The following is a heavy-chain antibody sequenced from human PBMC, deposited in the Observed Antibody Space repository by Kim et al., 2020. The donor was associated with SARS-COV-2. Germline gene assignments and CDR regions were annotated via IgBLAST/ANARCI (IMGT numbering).Heavy chain of an antibody. CDR2: IYYSGST. J-gene: IGHJ4*02. V-gene: IGHV4-31*03. Sequence: SETLSLTCTISGISTGGYYWSWIRQHPGEGLEWIGYIYYSGSTYYNPSLKSRATISIDTSKNQFSLKLSSVTAADTAVYYCARTGGQQLILFDYCGRGTLVTVSS. D-gene: IGHD6-13*01. CDR3: ARTGGQQLILFDY. CDR1: GISTGGYY.